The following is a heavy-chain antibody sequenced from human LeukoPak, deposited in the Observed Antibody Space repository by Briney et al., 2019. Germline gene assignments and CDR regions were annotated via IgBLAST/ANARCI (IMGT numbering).Heavy chain of an antibody. CDR2: IYPGDSDT. CDR1: GYSFTTYW. Sequence: GESLKISCKGSGYSFTTYWIGWVRQMPGKGLEWMGIIYPGDSDTRYSPSFQGQVTISADKSISTAYLQWSSLKASDTAMYYCARRQGCSSTSCPPDSWGQGTLVTVSS. V-gene: IGHV5-51*01. J-gene: IGHJ4*02. D-gene: IGHD2-2*01. CDR3: ARRQGCSSTSCPPDS.